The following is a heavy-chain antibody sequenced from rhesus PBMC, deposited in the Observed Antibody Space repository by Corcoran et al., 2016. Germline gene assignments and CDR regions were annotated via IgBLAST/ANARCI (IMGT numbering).Heavy chain of an antibody. Sequence: QVHLQETGPGLVKTAETMSLTCAVSGDSVNQGYWWSGISQTPGKGLEWIGNIAGISFIPHSHPSLKSRITISNATSTNQFSLNLSSVAAADPAVYYCGRHATAIWGQGVLVTVSS. CDR3: GRHATAI. V-gene: IGHV4-65*02. CDR1: GDSVNQGYW. CDR2: IAGISFIP. J-gene: IGHJ4*01.